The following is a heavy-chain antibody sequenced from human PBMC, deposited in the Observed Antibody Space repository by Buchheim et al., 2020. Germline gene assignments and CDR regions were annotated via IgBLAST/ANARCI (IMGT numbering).Heavy chain of an antibody. CDR2: VNEDGSEK. Sequence: EVQLVESGGDLVQPGGSLRLSCAASGFTFSSYWMSWVRQAPGKGLEWVANVNEDGSEKYYGDSVKGRFTISRDNAKNSLYLQMSSLRAEDTAVYYCVRDRTVRGVITHFDYWGQGTL. CDR3: VRDRTVRGVITHFDY. J-gene: IGHJ4*02. V-gene: IGHV3-7*01. CDR1: GFTFSSYW. D-gene: IGHD3-10*01.